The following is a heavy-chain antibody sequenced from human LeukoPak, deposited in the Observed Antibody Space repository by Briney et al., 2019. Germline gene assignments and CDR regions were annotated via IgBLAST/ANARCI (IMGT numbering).Heavy chain of an antibody. CDR1: GGSISSSSYY. V-gene: IGHV4-39*07. CDR2: IYHSGST. D-gene: IGHD3-10*01. Sequence: SETLSLTCTVSGGSISSSSYYWGWIRQPPGKGLEWIGSIYHSGSTYYNPSLKSRVTISVDTSKNQFSLKLSSVTAADTAVYYCARGWFGEDYDAFDIWGQGTLVTVSS. J-gene: IGHJ3*02. CDR3: ARGWFGEDYDAFDI.